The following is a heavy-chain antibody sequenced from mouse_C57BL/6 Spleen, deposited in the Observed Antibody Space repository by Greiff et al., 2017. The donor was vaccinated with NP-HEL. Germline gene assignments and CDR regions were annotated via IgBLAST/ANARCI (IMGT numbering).Heavy chain of an antibody. D-gene: IGHD1-1*01. CDR2: ISYSGST. CDR1: GYSITSYY. CDR3: ARSALRYGSSYGDFDV. J-gene: IGHJ1*03. V-gene: IGHV3-8*01. Sequence: VQLKESGPGLAKPSQTLSLTCSVTGYSITSYYWNWIRKFPGNKLEYMGYISYSGSTYYNPSLKSRISTTRDTSKNQYYLQLYSVTTEDTATYYCARSALRYGSSYGDFDVWGTGTTVTVSS.